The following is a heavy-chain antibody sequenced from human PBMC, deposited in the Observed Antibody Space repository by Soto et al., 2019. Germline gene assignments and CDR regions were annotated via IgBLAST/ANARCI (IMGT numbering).Heavy chain of an antibody. CDR2: IYYSGST. D-gene: IGHD3-10*01. Sequence: PSETLSLTCSVSGDSFSSYSWSWIRHPPGRGLEWIGYIYYSGSTTYNPSLRSRLTMSIDTSKNQFSLRLTSVTAADTAIYYCAGDYASGSYRFDYWGQGTLVTVSS. J-gene: IGHJ4*02. CDR3: AGDYASGSYRFDY. V-gene: IGHV4-59*01. CDR1: GDSFSSYS.